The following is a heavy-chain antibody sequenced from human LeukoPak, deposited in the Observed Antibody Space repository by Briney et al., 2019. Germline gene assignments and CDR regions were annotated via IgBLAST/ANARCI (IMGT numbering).Heavy chain of an antibody. CDR1: GFTFSSYA. V-gene: IGHV3-23*01. CDR3: AKHEVGGTYRAPFDS. CDR2: ISGSGISI. J-gene: IGHJ4*02. Sequence: PGGSLRLSCAASGFTFSSYAMSWVRQAPGKGLEWVSSISGSGISIYYADSAKGRFTISRDKSKNTLYLQVNSLRGEDTAVYYCAKHEVGGTYRAPFDSWGQGTLVTVSS. D-gene: IGHD1-26*01.